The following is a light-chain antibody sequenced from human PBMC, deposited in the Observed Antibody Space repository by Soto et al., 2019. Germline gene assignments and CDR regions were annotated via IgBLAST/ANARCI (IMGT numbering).Light chain of an antibody. J-gene: IGKJ1*01. CDR1: QSVSSSY. Sequence: EIVLTRPPGTLSLSPGERATPPCRVLQSVSSSYLAWYQQKPGQAPKLLIYGASSRATGIPDRFSGSGSGTDFTLTISRLEPEDFAVYYCQQYGSSPQTFGQGTKVDIK. CDR3: QQYGSSPQT. CDR2: GAS. V-gene: IGKV3-20*01.